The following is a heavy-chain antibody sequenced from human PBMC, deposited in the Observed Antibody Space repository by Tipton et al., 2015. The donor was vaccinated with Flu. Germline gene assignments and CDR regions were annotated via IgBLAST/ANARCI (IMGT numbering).Heavy chain of an antibody. J-gene: IGHJ3*02. CDR2: IYSGGST. CDR3: ARHIVVVTAIRLSVRSSPDAFDI. Sequence: GSLRLSCAASGFTVSSNYMSWVRQAPGKGLEWVSVIYSGGSTYYADSVKGRFTISRDNSKNTLYLQMNSLRAEDTAVYYCARHIVVVTAIRLSVRSSPDAFDIWGQGTMVTVSS. V-gene: IGHV3-66*02. D-gene: IGHD2-21*02. CDR1: GFTVSSNY.